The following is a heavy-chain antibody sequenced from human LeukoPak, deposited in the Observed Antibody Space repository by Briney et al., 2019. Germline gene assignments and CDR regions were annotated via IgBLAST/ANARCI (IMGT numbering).Heavy chain of an antibody. J-gene: IGHJ4*02. V-gene: IGHV3-33*06. CDR1: GFTFSNYG. D-gene: IGHD3-22*01. CDR3: AKDTFYYDSSGSRMDY. CDR2: IWYDGSNK. Sequence: GGSLRLSCAASGFTFSNYGMHWVRQAPGKGLEWVAVIWYDGSNKYYADSVKGRFIISRDNSKNTLYLQMNSLRAEDTAVYYCAKDTFYYDSSGSRMDYWGQGTLVTVSS.